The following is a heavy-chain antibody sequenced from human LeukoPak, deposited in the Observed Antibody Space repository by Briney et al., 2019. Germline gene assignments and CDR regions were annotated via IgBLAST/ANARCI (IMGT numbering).Heavy chain of an antibody. J-gene: IGHJ6*02. CDR2: IWYDGSNK. CDR1: GFSFSNHG. Sequence: PGGSLRLSCAASGFSFSNHGIHWVRQAPGKGLEWVSLIWYDGSNKYYADSVKGRFTISRDDSKNTVYLQMNSLGAEDTSVYYCTRDGEYCSAGCTSHSYSYGLDVWGQGTTVTVSS. CDR3: TRDGEYCSAGCTSHSYSYGLDV. D-gene: IGHD2-15*01. V-gene: IGHV3-33*01.